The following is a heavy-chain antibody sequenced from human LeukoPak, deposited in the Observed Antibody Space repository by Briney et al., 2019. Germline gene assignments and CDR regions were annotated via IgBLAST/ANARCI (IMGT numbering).Heavy chain of an antibody. J-gene: IGHJ5*02. CDR1: GASVSSGRYS. V-gene: IGHV4-31*03. CDR2: IVDSEKI. Sequence: SETLSLTCTVSGASVSSGRYSWSWIRQHPGRGPEWIAYIVDSEKIYYNPSLKSRLILSLDMSENQFSLNLSSMTAADTAVYFCASGYGSGWFDAWGQGTLVAVSS. D-gene: IGHD5-18*01. CDR3: ASGYGSGWFDA.